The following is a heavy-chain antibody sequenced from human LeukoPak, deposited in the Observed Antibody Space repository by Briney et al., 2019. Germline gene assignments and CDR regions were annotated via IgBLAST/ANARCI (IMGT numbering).Heavy chain of an antibody. J-gene: IGHJ4*02. CDR1: GFSLTTSGVG. D-gene: IGHD3-10*01. V-gene: IGHV2-5*02. CDR3: ARRRTYYYGSGSYYNHEFDF. CDR2: LYWVDDK. Sequence: SGPTLVKPTQTLTLTCTFSGFSLTTSGVGVGWIRQPPRKALEWLALLYWVDDKRYSPSLKSRLTITKHTSTNQVVLTMTSMDPVDTATYYCARRRTYYYGSGSYYNHEFDFWGQGTLVTVSS.